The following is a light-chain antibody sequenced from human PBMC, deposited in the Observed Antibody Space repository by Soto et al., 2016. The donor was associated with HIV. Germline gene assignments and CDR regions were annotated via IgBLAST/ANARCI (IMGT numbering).Light chain of an antibody. J-gene: IGLJ2*01. CDR1: KLGNKY. CDR2: QDT. Sequence: SYELTQPPSVSVSPGQTAXITCSGDKLGNKYACWYQQKPGQSPVLVIFQDTKRPSGIPERFSGSNSGNTATLTISETQAMDEADYYCQAWDSSTARVVFGGGTKLTVL. V-gene: IGLV3-1*01. CDR3: QAWDSSTARVV.